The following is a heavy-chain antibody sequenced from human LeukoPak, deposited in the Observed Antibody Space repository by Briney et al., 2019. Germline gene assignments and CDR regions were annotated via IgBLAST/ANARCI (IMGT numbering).Heavy chain of an antibody. CDR3: ARTKTVTTLRAYYYYYMDV. V-gene: IGHV4-4*07. CDR2: IYTSGST. CDR1: GGSISSYY. J-gene: IGHJ6*03. D-gene: IGHD4-11*01. Sequence: PSETLSLTCTVSGGSISSYYWSWIRQPAGKGLEWIGRIYTSGSTNYNPSLKSRVTMSVDTSKNQFSLKLSSVTAADAAVYYCARTKTVTTLRAYYYYYMDVWGKGTTVTVSS.